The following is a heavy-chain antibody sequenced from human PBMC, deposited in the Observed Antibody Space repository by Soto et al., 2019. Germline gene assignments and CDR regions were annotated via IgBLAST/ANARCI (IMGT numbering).Heavy chain of an antibody. Sequence: PGGSLRLSCVASGFTFSSYAMSWVRQAPGKGLEWVSGISGSNDNIHYADSVKGRFTISRDNSKNTLYLQMNSLRAEDTAVYYCANDFGFDYWGQGTLVTVSS. D-gene: IGHD3-10*01. V-gene: IGHV3-23*01. J-gene: IGHJ4*02. CDR3: ANDFGFDY. CDR1: GFTFSSYA. CDR2: ISGSNDNI.